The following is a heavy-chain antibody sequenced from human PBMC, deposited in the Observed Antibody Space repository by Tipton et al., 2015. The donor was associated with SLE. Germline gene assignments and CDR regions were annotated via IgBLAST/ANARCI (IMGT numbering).Heavy chain of an antibody. Sequence: QLVQSGGGVVQPGRSLRLSCAASGFTFFTYTIHWVRQAPGKGLEWVALISYDGNSKNYADSVEGRFTISRDNSKNTLYLQMSSLRVEDTAVYYCAREHPPLTGAFDSWGQGILVTVSS. D-gene: IGHD7-27*01. V-gene: IGHV3-30*04. CDR3: AREHPPLTGAFDS. CDR2: ISYDGNSK. J-gene: IGHJ4*02. CDR1: GFTFFTYT.